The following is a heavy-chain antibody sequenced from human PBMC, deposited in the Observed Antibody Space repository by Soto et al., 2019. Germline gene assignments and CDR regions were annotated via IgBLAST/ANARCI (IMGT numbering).Heavy chain of an antibody. V-gene: IGHV4-59*01. Sequence: QVQVQESGPGLVRPSETLSLICTVSGGSMSTYYCTWIRQPPGKGLEWIGYIDNSGRSNYNPSLKSRVTIALDTSKNQFSLKLSFVTAADTAVYYCARVNYGYYYYGMDVWGQGTTVTVSS. J-gene: IGHJ6*02. D-gene: IGHD1-7*01. CDR3: ARVNYGYYYYGMDV. CDR2: IDNSGRS. CDR1: GGSMSTYY.